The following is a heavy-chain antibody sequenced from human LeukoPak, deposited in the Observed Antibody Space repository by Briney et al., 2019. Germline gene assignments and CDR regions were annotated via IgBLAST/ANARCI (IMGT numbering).Heavy chain of an antibody. CDR2: ISAHNGNT. Sequence: GASVKVSCKASGGTFSSYAISWVRQAPGQGLEWMGWISAHNGNTNYAEKFQGRFTMTTDTYTTTAYMELRSLRFDDAAVYYCARDLAWGYVEQRLGWLDPWGQGALVTVSS. J-gene: IGHJ5*02. D-gene: IGHD1/OR15-1a*01. CDR3: ARDLAWGYVEQRLGWLDP. V-gene: IGHV1-18*01. CDR1: GGTFSSYA.